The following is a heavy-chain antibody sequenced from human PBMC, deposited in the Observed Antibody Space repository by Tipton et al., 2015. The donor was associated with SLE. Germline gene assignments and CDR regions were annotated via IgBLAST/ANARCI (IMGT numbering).Heavy chain of an antibody. V-gene: IGHV4-61*08. D-gene: IGHD7-27*01. CDR3: ARGIRKEKLGTSGPLGY. J-gene: IGHJ4*02. Sequence: TLSLTCTVSGDSVSSGGYYWSWIRQPPGKGLEWIGEVYPSGNTTYNPSLKSRVTISADMSKNQFSLNLSSVTAADTAMYYCARGIRKEKLGTSGPLGYWSQGTLVTVSS. CDR2: VYPSGNT. CDR1: GDSVSSGGYY.